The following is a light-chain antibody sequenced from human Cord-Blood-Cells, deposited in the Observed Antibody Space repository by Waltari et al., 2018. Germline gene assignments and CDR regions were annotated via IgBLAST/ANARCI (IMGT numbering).Light chain of an antibody. CDR2: AAS. J-gene: IGKJ4*01. CDR3: QQSYSTLLT. V-gene: IGKV1-39*01. Sequence: DIQMTQSPSSLPASVGERVTITCRASQSISSYLNWYQQKPGKAPKLLIYAASSLQSGVPSRFSGSGSGTDFTLTISSLQPEDFATYYCQQSYSTLLTFGGGTKVEIK. CDR1: QSISSY.